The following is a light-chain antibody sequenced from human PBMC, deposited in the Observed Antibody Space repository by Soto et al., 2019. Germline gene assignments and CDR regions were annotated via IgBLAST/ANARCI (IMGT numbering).Light chain of an antibody. V-gene: IGKV3-11*01. CDR1: QSVSNY. CDR2: DAS. Sequence: EIVLTHSPATLSLSPGERATLSCRASQSVSNYLAWYQQKPGQAPRLLIYDASSRATGIPARFSGSGSGTDFTLTISSLEPEDFAVYYCQQRSNWPSITFGQGTRLEIK. CDR3: QQRSNWPSIT. J-gene: IGKJ5*01.